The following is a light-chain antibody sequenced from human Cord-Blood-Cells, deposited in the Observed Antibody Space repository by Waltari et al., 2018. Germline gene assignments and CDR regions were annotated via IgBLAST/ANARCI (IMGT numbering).Light chain of an antibody. V-gene: IGKV1-39*01. Sequence: DIQMTQSPSSLSASVGDRATITCRASQSISSYLNWYQQKPGKAPKLLIYAASSFQSGVPSRFSGSGSWTDFTLTISSLQPEDFATYYCQQSYSTPPTFGQGTRLEIK. CDR1: QSISSY. CDR2: AAS. CDR3: QQSYSTPPT. J-gene: IGKJ5*01.